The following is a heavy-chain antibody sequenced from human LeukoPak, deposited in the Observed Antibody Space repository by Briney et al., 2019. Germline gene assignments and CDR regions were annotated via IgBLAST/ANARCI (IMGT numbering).Heavy chain of an antibody. D-gene: IGHD6-13*01. J-gene: IGHJ4*02. V-gene: IGHV5-51*01. CDR3: ARQATGTSLDY. CDR2: IYPDDSDT. Sequence: AESLKISCQGSGYTFTSYWIVWVRQMAGQGLQWMGIIYPDDSDTRYSPSLQGQVTISADRSISTAYLQWSSLKASDTAIYYCARQATGTSLDYWGQGTPVTVSS. CDR1: GYTFTSYW.